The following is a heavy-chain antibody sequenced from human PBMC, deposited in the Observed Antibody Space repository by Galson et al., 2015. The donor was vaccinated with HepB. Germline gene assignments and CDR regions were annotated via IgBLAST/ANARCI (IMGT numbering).Heavy chain of an antibody. Sequence: SLRLSCAASGFTFSDFYMAWIRQAPGKGLEWVSYISSSSTYTNYADSVRGRFTISRDNAKNSLYLQMNTLRADDTAVYYCARDRGGNYQPSESDYWGQGTLVTVSS. V-gene: IGHV3-11*06. CDR3: ARDRGGNYQPSESDY. D-gene: IGHD1-26*01. J-gene: IGHJ4*02. CDR1: GFTFSDFY. CDR2: ISSSSTYT.